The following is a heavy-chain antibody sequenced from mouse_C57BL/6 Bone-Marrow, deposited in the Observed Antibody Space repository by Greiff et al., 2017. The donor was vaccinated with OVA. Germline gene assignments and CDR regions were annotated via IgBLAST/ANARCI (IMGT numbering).Heavy chain of an antibody. CDR2: ISYSGST. V-gene: IGHV3-8*01. Sequence: VQLKESGPGLAKPSQTLSLTCSVTGSSITSDYWNWIRKFPGNKLEYMGYISYSGSTYYNPSLKSRISITRDTSKNQYYLQLNSVTTEDTATYYCARSYYGSSSHWYFDVWGTGTTVTVSS. CDR1: GSSITSDY. CDR3: ARSYYGSSSHWYFDV. D-gene: IGHD1-1*01. J-gene: IGHJ1*03.